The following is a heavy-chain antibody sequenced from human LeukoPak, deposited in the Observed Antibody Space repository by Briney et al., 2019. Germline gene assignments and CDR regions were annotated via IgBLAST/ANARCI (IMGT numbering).Heavy chain of an antibody. CDR1: GFTFSSYT. CDR3: ARDTYSSSWLNWFDP. CDR2: ISYDGSNK. D-gene: IGHD6-13*01. J-gene: IGHJ5*02. Sequence: PGGSLRLSCAASGFTFSSYTRRWVRKAPGKGLGWVAVISYDGSNKYYADSVKGRFTISRDNSKNTLYLQMNSLRAEDTAVYYCARDTYSSSWLNWFDPWGQGTLVTVSS. V-gene: IGHV3-30-3*01.